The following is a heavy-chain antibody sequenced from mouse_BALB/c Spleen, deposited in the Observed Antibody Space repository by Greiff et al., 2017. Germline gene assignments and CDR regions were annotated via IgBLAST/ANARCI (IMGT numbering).Heavy chain of an antibody. CDR3: ARSGGSSPYFDY. V-gene: IGHV5-17*02. J-gene: IGHJ2*01. Sequence: EVMLVESGGGLVQPGGSRKLSCAASGFTFSSFGMHWVRQAPEKGLEWVAYISSGSSTTYYADTVKGRCTITRDKPKNTLFLQMTSLRSEDTAMYYCARSGGSSPYFDYWGQGTTLTVSS. CDR1: GFTFSSFG. CDR2: ISSGSSTT. D-gene: IGHD1-1*01.